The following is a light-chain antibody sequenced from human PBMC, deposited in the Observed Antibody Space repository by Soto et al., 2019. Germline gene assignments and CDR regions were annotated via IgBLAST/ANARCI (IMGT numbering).Light chain of an antibody. V-gene: IGKV1-27*01. Sequence: DVQMTQSASSLSVSVGDRVTITCRASQVISNYLAWYQQKPGKPPQLLIYAVSTLQSGVPSRFSGSASGTEFTLTISSLQPEDVATYYCQKYNSAPLTFGQGTRLEIK. J-gene: IGKJ5*01. CDR1: QVISNY. CDR3: QKYNSAPLT. CDR2: AVS.